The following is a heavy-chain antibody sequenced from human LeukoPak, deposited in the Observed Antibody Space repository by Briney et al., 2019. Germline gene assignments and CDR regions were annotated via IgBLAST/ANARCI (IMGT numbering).Heavy chain of an antibody. J-gene: IGHJ4*02. Sequence: PGGSLRLSCAASGFIFSNYAMYWVRQAPGKGLEWVSAISGRSDNTYYADSVKGRFTLSRDSSKNTLYLQMNSVRADDTGVYDCAKWWDYDVLTGYYVSDGWGQGTLVTVSS. V-gene: IGHV3-23*01. CDR2: ISGRSDNT. CDR1: GFIFSNYA. D-gene: IGHD3-9*01. CDR3: AKWWDYDVLTGYYVSDG.